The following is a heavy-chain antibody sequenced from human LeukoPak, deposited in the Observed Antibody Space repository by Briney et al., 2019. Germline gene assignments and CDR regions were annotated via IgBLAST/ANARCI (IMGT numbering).Heavy chain of an antibody. Sequence: SVKVSFKVSGSPLTELSMHWVRQAPRKGLEWMGGFDPEDGETIYAQKFQGRVTMTEDTSTDTAYMELSSLRSEDTAVYYCATDHPTGSSGWYGDYWGQGTLVTVSS. CDR2: FDPEDGET. D-gene: IGHD6-19*01. CDR3: ATDHPTGSSGWYGDY. V-gene: IGHV1-24*01. J-gene: IGHJ4*02. CDR1: GSPLTELS.